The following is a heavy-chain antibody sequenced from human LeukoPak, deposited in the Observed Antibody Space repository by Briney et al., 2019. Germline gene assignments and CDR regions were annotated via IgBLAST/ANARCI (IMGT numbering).Heavy chain of an antibody. D-gene: IGHD3-10*02. J-gene: IGHJ6*04. CDR2: ISSSGSTI. Sequence: GGSLRLSCAASGFTFSSYEVNWVRQAPGKGLEWVSYISSSGSTIYYADSVKGRFTISRDNAKNSLYLQMNSLRAEDTAVYYCAELGITMIGGVWGKGTTVIISS. CDR3: AELGITMIGGV. CDR1: GFTFSSYE. V-gene: IGHV3-48*03.